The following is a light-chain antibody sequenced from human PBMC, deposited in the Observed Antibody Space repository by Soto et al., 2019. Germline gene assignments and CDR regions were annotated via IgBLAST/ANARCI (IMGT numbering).Light chain of an antibody. V-gene: IGLV1-40*01. CDR1: SSNIGAGYE. CDR3: CLYLGGTSV. CDR2: ADN. J-gene: IGLJ7*01. Sequence: QSVLTQPPSVSGAPGQRVTISCTGSSSNIGAGYEVHWYQQLPGTAPKLLIYADNNRPSGVPDRFSGSKSDSTASLTISGLQAEDEADYYCCLYLGGTSVFGGGTQLTVL.